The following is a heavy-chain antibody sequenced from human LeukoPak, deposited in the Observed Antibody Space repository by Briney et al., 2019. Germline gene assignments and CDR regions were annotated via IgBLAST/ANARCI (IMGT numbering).Heavy chain of an antibody. D-gene: IGHD3-22*01. V-gene: IGHV5-51*07. J-gene: IGHJ4*02. CDR2: IYPGDSDT. CDR3: ALTYYYDSSAPRYFDY. Sequence: GASLKISCKGSGSIFTSYWIGWVHQLPGKGLEWMGIIYPGDSDTRYSPSFQGQVTISADKSISTAYLQWSSLKASDTAMYYCALTYYYDSSAPRYFDYWGQGTLVTVSS. CDR1: GSIFTSYW.